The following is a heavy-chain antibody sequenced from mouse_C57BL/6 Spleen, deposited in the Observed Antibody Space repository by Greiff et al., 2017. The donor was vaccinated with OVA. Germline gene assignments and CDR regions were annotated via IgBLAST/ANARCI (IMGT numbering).Heavy chain of an antibody. J-gene: IGHJ1*03. CDR2: ISSGSSAI. CDR3: ARGYYGFYWYFDV. CDR1: GFTFSDYG. Sequence: EVMLVESGGGLVKPGGSLKLSCAASGFTFSDYGMHWVRQAPEKGLEWVAYISSGSSAIYYADKVKGRFTISRDNAKNTLFLLMISLRSDDTAMYYFARGYYGFYWYFDVWGTGTTVTVSS. V-gene: IGHV5-17*01. D-gene: IGHD1-2*01.